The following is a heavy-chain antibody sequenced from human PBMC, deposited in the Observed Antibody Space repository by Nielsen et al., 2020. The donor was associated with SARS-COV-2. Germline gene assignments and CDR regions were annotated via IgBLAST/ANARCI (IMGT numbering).Heavy chain of an antibody. Sequence: ASVKVSCKASGYTFTGYYMHWVRQAPGQGLEWMGRINPNSGGTNYAQKFQGRVTMTRDTSISTAYMELSRLRSDDTAVYYCARSQEPQPYYYYGMDVWGQGTTVTVSS. CDR2: INPNSGGT. CDR1: GYTFTGYY. D-gene: IGHD1-14*01. V-gene: IGHV1-2*06. J-gene: IGHJ6*02. CDR3: ARSQEPQPYYYYGMDV.